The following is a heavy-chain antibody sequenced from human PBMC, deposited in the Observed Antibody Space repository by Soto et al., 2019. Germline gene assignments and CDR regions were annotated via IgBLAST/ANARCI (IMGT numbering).Heavy chain of an antibody. CDR1: GYMFASYG. J-gene: IGHJ4*02. CDR2: INTYNGNI. CDR3: ARERGAYKYFYS. Sequence: QVQLVQSGAEVKKPGASVKVCCKVSGYMFASYGISWARQAPGQGLEWMGWINTYNGNINYAQKFQGRVTMTTDTSTSTAYMELRGLGSDDTALYYCARERGAYKYFYSWGQGTLVTVSS. D-gene: IGHD1-1*01. V-gene: IGHV1-18*01.